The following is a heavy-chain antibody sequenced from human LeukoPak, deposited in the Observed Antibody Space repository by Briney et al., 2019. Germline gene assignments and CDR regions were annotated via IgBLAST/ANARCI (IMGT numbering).Heavy chain of an antibody. J-gene: IGHJ4*02. V-gene: IGHV3-48*03. CDR2: ISSSGSTI. CDR3: ARGGGQWLVRGDY. D-gene: IGHD6-19*01. CDR1: GFTFSSYE. Sequence: GGSLRLSCAASGFTFSSYEMNWVRQAPGKGLEWVSYISSSGSTIYYADSVKGRFTISRDNAKNSLYLQMNSRRAEDTAVYYCARGGGQWLVRGDYWGQGTLVTVSS.